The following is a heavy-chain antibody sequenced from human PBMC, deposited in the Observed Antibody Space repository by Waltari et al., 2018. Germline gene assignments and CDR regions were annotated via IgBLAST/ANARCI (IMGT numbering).Heavy chain of an antibody. D-gene: IGHD6-6*01. Sequence: QVQLQESGPGLVKPSETLSLTCTVSGGSISSYYWSWIRQPPGKGLEWIAYIYYSGSTNYNPSLNSRVTISLHTSKNQFSLKLNSVTAADTAVYYCARSRIATPNYFDPWGQGILVTVSS. CDR1: GGSISSYY. CDR2: IYYSGST. V-gene: IGHV4-59*01. J-gene: IGHJ5*02. CDR3: ARSRIATPNYFDP.